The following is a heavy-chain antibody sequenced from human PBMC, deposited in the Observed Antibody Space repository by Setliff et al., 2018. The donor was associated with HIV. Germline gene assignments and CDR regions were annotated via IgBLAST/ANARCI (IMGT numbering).Heavy chain of an antibody. Sequence: PSETLSLTCSVSGGSINSYYWNWVRQPPGKGLEWIAYKHTSGSTNYNPSLKSRVIISVDTSKNQFSLRLSSVTAADTAIYYCARQVSIPGVAITPVDYWGQGALVTVSS. CDR3: ARQVSIPGVAITPVDY. J-gene: IGHJ4*02. D-gene: IGHD5-12*01. V-gene: IGHV4-59*08. CDR1: GGSINSYY. CDR2: KHTSGST.